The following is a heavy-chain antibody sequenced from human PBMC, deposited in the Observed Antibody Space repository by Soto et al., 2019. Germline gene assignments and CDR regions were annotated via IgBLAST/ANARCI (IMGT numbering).Heavy chain of an antibody. CDR1: GGSISSSSYY. CDR2: IYYSGST. CDR3: ARLSVAGNWFDP. V-gene: IGHV4-39*01. J-gene: IGHJ5*02. D-gene: IGHD6-19*01. Sequence: TLSLTCTVSGGSISSSSYYWGWIRQPPGKGLEWIGSIYYSGSTYYNPSLKSRVTISVDTSKNQFSLKLSSVTAADTAVYYCARLSVAGNWFDPWGQG.